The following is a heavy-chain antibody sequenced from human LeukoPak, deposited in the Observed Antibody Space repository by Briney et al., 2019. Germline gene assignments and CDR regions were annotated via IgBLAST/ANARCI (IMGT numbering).Heavy chain of an antibody. CDR3: ASRFLEWEGYFDY. D-gene: IGHD3-3*01. Sequence: PSETLSLTCTVSGGSISSYYWSWIRQPPGKGLEWIGYIYYSGTTNYNPSLKSRVTISVDTSKNQFSLKLSSVTAADTAVYYCASRFLEWEGYFDYWGQGTLVTVSS. V-gene: IGHV4-59*08. J-gene: IGHJ4*02. CDR2: IYYSGTT. CDR1: GGSISSYY.